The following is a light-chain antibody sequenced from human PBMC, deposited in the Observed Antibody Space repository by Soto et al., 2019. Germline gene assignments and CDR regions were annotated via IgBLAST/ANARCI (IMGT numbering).Light chain of an antibody. Sequence: QSALTQPPSASGSPGRSVTISCTGTSSDVGLYDYVSWYQQHPGKVPKLLIYEVTQRPSGVPDRFSGSKSGNTASLTVSGLQAEDEADYYCSSYGGNSNYVFGTGTKVTV. CDR3: SSYGGNSNYV. V-gene: IGLV2-8*01. CDR2: EVT. CDR1: SSDVGLYDY. J-gene: IGLJ1*01.